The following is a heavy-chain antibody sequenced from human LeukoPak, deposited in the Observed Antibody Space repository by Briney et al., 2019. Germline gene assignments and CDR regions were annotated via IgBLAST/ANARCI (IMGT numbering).Heavy chain of an antibody. J-gene: IGHJ4*02. V-gene: IGHV3-43*02. D-gene: IGHD6-19*01. CDR3: ARESESSGWYDY. CDR1: GFTFKDYA. CDR2: ISGDGKTT. Sequence: GGSLRLSCTASGFTFKDYAMDWVRQAPGKGLEWISVISGDGKTTKSADSVKGRFTISRDNCKNSLYLQMNSLRSDDTALYYCARESESSGWYDYWGQGTLVTVSS.